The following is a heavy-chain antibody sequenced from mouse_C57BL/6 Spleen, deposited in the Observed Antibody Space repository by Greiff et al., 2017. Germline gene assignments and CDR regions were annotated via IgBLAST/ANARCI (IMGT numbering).Heavy chain of an antibody. CDR3: ASDYYGSLDY. V-gene: IGHV1-64*01. CDR1: GYTFTSYL. J-gene: IGHJ2*01. D-gene: IGHD1-1*01. Sequence: VQLQQPGAELVKPGASVKLSCKASGYTFTSYLMHWVKQRPGQGLEWIGMIHPNSGSTNYNEKFKSKATLTVDKSSSTAYMQLSSLTSEDSAVYYCASDYYGSLDYWGQGTTLTVSS. CDR2: IHPNSGST.